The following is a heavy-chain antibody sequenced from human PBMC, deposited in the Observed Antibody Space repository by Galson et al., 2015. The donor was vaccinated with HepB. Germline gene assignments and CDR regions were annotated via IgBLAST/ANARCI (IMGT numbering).Heavy chain of an antibody. V-gene: IGHV1-58*02. J-gene: IGHJ4*02. CDR3: ARAVAGYFDY. CDR1: GFTFTSSA. CDR2: IVVGSGNT. D-gene: IGHD6-19*01. Sequence: SVKVSCKASGFTFTSSAMQWVRQARGQRLEWIGWIVVGSGNTNYAQKFQERVTITRDMSASTAYMELRSLRSDDTAVYYCARAVAGYFDYWGQGTLVTVSS.